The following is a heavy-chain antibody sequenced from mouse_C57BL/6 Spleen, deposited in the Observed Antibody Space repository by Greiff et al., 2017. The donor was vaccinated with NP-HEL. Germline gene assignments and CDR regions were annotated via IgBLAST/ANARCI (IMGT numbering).Heavy chain of an antibody. Sequence: EVQLQQSGAELVRPGASVKLSCTASGFNIKDDYMHWVKQRPEQGLEWIGWIDPENGDTEYASKFQGKATITADTSSNTAYLQLSSLTSEDTAVYYCTTDDYDYAMDYWGQGTSVTVSS. D-gene: IGHD2-4*01. V-gene: IGHV14-4*01. CDR1: GFNIKDDY. CDR3: TTDDYDYAMDY. J-gene: IGHJ4*01. CDR2: IDPENGDT.